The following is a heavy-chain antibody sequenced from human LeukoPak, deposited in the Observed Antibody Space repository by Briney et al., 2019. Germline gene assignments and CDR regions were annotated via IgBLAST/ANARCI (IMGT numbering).Heavy chain of an antibody. CDR3: ARDLGKSLPAVMAWAY. J-gene: IGHJ4*02. D-gene: IGHD2-8*01. CDR2: IYYSGST. CDR1: GGSITSYY. V-gene: IGHV4-59*01. Sequence: SETLSLTCTVSGGSITSYYWTWIRQPPGKGLEWIGYIYYSGSTIYNPSLKSRVTISVDTSKNQFSLKLNSVTAADTAVYYCARDLGKSLPAVMAWAYWGQGTLVTVSS.